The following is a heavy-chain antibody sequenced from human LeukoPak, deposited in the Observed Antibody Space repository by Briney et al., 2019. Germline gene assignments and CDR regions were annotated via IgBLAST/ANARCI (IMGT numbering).Heavy chain of an antibody. Sequence: PGGSLRLSCAASGFTFSTYWMHWVRQAPGKGLEWVSAISGSGGSTYYADSVKGRFTISRDNSKNTLYLQMNSLRAEDTAVYYCAKDLDRSSGWYHYFDYWGQGTLVAVSS. D-gene: IGHD6-19*01. CDR2: ISGSGGST. CDR3: AKDLDRSSGWYHYFDY. J-gene: IGHJ4*02. CDR1: GFTFSTYW. V-gene: IGHV3-23*01.